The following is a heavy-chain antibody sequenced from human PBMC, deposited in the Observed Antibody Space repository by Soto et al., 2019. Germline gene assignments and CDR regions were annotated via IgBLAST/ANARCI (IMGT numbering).Heavy chain of an antibody. V-gene: IGHV3-23*01. CDR2: ISGSGDST. Sequence: EVQLLESGGGLVQPGGSLRFSCAASGSTFSSNAMSGVRQGPGKGLEWVSVISGSGDSTYYADSVRGRFTISRDNSKNTLYLQRNSLRAEDTAVYYCAKDRDGAAAGPTKFYGMDVWGQGTTVTVSS. CDR3: AKDRDGAAAGPTKFYGMDV. CDR1: GSTFSSNA. D-gene: IGHD6-13*01. J-gene: IGHJ6*02.